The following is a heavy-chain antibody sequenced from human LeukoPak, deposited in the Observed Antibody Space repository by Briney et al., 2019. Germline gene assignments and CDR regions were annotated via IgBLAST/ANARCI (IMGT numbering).Heavy chain of an antibody. J-gene: IGHJ5*02. V-gene: IGHV5-51*01. Sequence: GESLKISCKGSGYSFTSYWIGWVRQMPGKGLEWMGIILTGDSDTRYSPSFQGQVTISADKSISTAYLQWSSLKASDTAMYYCARREKVLRFLEWSKNWFDPWGQGTLVTVSS. CDR2: ILTGDSDT. CDR3: ARREKVLRFLEWSKNWFDP. D-gene: IGHD3-3*01. CDR1: GYSFTSYW.